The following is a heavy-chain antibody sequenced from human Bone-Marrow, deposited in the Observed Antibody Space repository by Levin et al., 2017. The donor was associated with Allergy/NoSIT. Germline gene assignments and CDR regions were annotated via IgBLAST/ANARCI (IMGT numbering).Heavy chain of an antibody. Sequence: NPGESLKISCKASGYSFNTYGISWVRQAPGQGLEWVGWISSYSGAANYAQKFQGRVTMTTDTSTNTAYMELRSLRSDDTAVYYCARDGGIYYMDYWGRGTLVTVSS. D-gene: IGHD1-26*01. J-gene: IGHJ4*02. CDR1: GYSFNTYG. CDR2: ISSYSGAA. CDR3: ARDGGIYYMDY. V-gene: IGHV1-18*01.